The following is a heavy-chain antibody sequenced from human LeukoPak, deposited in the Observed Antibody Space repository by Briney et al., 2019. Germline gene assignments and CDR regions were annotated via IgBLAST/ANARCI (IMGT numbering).Heavy chain of an antibody. CDR3: ARLGTYCSSTSCYNHDAFDI. J-gene: IGHJ3*02. V-gene: IGHV3-21*01. D-gene: IGHD2-2*02. Sequence: KPGGSLRLSCAASGCTFSSYSMNRVRQAPGKGLEWVSSISSSSSYIYYADSVKGRFTISRDNAKNSLYLQMNSLRAEDTAVYYCARLGTYCSSTSCYNHDAFDIWGQGTMVTVSS. CDR2: ISSSSSYI. CDR1: GCTFSSYS.